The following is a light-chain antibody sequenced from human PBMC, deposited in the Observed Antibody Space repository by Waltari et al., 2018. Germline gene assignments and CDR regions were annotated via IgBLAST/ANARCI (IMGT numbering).Light chain of an antibody. Sequence: QSALTQPPSASGSPGQSVTISCTGTSTDVGVYNYVSWYQQHPGKAPKLMIYEVSKRPSGVPVRFAASKSGNTASLAFSGRQAEDEADYYCSSYAGSDNLIFGGGTKLTVL. CDR2: EVS. CDR3: SSYAGSDNLI. CDR1: STDVGVYNY. J-gene: IGLJ2*01. V-gene: IGLV2-8*01.